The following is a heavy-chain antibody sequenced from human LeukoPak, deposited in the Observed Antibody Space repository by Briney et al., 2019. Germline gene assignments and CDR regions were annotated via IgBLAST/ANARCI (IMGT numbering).Heavy chain of an antibody. J-gene: IGHJ4*02. D-gene: IGHD6-13*01. V-gene: IGHV1-8*01. CDR2: MNPNSGNT. CDR3: ASSPNYGSWYDY. CDR1: GYTFTSYD. Sequence: ASVKVSCKASGYTFTSYDINWVRPATGQGLEWMGWMNPNSGNTGYAQKFQGRVTMTRNTSISTAYMELSSLRSEDTAVYYCASSPNYGSWYDYWGQGTLVTVSS.